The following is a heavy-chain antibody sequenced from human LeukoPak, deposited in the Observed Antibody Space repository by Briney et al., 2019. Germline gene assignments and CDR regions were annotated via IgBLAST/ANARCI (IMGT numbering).Heavy chain of an antibody. CDR3: ARGKYYYGSGSYYYFDY. J-gene: IGHJ4*02. V-gene: IGHV4-61*01. CDR1: GGSVSSGSYY. CDR2: IYYSGST. D-gene: IGHD3-10*01. Sequence: SETLSLTCTVSGGSVSSGSYYWSWIRQPPGKGLEWIGYIYYSGSTNYNPSLKSRVTISVDTSKNQFSLKLSSVTAADTAVHYCARGKYYYGSGSYYYFDYWGQGTLVTVSS.